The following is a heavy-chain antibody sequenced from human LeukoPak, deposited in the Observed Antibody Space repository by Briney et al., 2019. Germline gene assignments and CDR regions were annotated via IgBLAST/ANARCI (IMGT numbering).Heavy chain of an antibody. CDR3: ARHMSVSYDAFDL. V-gene: IGHV4-34*01. J-gene: IGHJ3*01. Sequence: SETLSLTCAVYGGSFSGYYWNWVRQPPGKGLEWIGEINHSGSTNYNPSLKSRVTISVDRSKNQFSLKLSSVTAADTAVYYCARHMSVSYDAFDLWGRGTTVTVSS. CDR2: INHSGST. CDR1: GGSFSGYY. D-gene: IGHD3-10*01.